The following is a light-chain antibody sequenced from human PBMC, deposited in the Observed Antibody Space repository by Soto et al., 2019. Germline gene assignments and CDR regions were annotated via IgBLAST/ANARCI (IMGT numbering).Light chain of an antibody. V-gene: IGKV3-11*01. J-gene: IGKJ1*01. CDR3: QQRDNWPWT. Sequence: EIVLTQSPATLSLSPGERATLSCRARQSVRSNLAWYQHKPGQAPRLLIYDVSTRATGIPGRFSGSGFGTDFTLTISNGEPEDFAVYYCQQRDNWPWTFGQGAKVEIK. CDR1: QSVRSN. CDR2: DVS.